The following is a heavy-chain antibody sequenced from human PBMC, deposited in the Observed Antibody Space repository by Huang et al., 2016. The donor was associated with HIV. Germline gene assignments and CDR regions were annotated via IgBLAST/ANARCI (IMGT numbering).Heavy chain of an antibody. D-gene: IGHD6-19*01. CDR1: GDSVSSHY. CDR3: VRDQGRLAVGGIDNWFDP. V-gene: IGHV4-59*02. CDR2: VYDSGTT. Sequence: QVRLQESGPGLVKPSETLSLSCTVSGDSVSSHYWGWIRQPPGKGLEWIGTVYDSGTTKYNPRLKSRITRSVDTSKNGFSLNITSVSAADTAMYFCVRDQGRLAVGGIDNWFDPWGQGALVTVSS. J-gene: IGHJ5*02.